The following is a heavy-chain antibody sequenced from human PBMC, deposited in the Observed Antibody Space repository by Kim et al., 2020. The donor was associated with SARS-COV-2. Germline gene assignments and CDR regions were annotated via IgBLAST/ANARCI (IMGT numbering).Heavy chain of an antibody. CDR3: ARLGRFVWFDP. Sequence: TYYNPSLQSRVTMSVDTSKNQFSLQLSSVTAADTAVYYCARLGRFVWFDPWGQGTLVTVSS. V-gene: IGHV4-39*01. J-gene: IGHJ5*02. D-gene: IGHD2-21*01. CDR2: T.